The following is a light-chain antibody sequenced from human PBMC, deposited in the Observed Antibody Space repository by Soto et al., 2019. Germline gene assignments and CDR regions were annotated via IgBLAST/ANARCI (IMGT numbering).Light chain of an antibody. CDR2: DAS. J-gene: IGKJ4*01. CDR3: QQRNNWLT. Sequence: EIVMTQSPSTLSASPGERATLTCRASQSVGSYLDWYQQKPGQAPRLLIYDASNRGTGIPARFSGSGSGTDFPITSSRLAPEDSPVYYCQQRNNWLTFGGGTKVEIK. CDR1: QSVGSY. V-gene: IGKV3-11*01.